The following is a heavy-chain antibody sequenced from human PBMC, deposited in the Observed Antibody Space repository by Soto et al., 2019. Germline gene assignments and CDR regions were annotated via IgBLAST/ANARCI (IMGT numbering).Heavy chain of an antibody. J-gene: IGHJ6*03. D-gene: IGHD3-3*02. Sequence: SETLSLTCTVSGGSISSSSYYWGWIRQPPGKGLEWIGSIYYSGSTYYNPSLKSRVTISVDTSKNQFSLKLSSVTAADTAVYYCARHVGPSFSLKSYYYYYMDVWGKGTTVTVSS. CDR1: GGSISSSSYY. V-gene: IGHV4-39*01. CDR2: IYYSGST. CDR3: ARHVGPSFSLKSYYYYYMDV.